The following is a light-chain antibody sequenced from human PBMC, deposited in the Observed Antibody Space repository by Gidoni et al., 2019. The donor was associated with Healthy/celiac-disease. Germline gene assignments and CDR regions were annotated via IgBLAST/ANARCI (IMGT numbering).Light chain of an antibody. Sequence: DIHLTYSPSSLSESVGDRVTITCQASQDISNYLNWYQQKPGNVPKLLIYDASNLETGVPSRFSGSGSGTDFTFTISSLQPEDIATYYCQQYDNFLTFGGGTKVEIK. J-gene: IGKJ4*01. CDR2: DAS. CDR1: QDISNY. CDR3: QQYDNFLT. V-gene: IGKV1-33*01.